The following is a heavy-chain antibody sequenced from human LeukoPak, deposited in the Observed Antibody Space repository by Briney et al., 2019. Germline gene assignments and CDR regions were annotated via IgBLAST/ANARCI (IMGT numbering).Heavy chain of an antibody. D-gene: IGHD3-22*01. CDR3: AKGTMIVVNYYSDY. V-gene: IGHV3-23*01. CDR1: GFTFSSYA. Sequence: GGSLRLSCAASGFTFSSYAMSWVRQAPGKGLEWVSAISGSGGSTYYADSVKGRFTISRDNSKNTLYLQMNSLRAEDTAVYYCAKGTMIVVNYYSDYWGQGTLVTVSS. CDR2: ISGSGGST. J-gene: IGHJ4*02.